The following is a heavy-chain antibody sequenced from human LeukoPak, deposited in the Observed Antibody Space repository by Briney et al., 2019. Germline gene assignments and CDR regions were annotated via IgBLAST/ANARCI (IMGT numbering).Heavy chain of an antibody. CDR1: GGSISSGSNY. J-gene: IGHJ6*03. Sequence: PSETLSLTCTVSGGSISSGSNYWSWIRQPAGKGLEWIGRIHTSGSTNYNPSLKSRVTISVDTSKNQFSLKLSSVTAADTAVYYCARGLFTMVRGVIRGRYYYYYMDVWGKGTTVTVSS. V-gene: IGHV4-61*02. D-gene: IGHD3-10*01. CDR3: ARGLFTMVRGVIRGRYYYYYMDV. CDR2: IHTSGST.